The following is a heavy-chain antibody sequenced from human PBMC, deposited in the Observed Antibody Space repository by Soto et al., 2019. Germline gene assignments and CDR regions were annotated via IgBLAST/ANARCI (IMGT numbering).Heavy chain of an antibody. Sequence: SETLSLTCSVSGASVTSDSYYWSWIRQHPGKGLEWIGYINHSGSTFYSPSLKSRVTISVDTSKNQFSLKLSSVTAADTAVYYCARGVRYCSSTSCYKRNWFDPWGQGTLVNVSS. CDR2: INHSGST. J-gene: IGHJ5*02. D-gene: IGHD2-2*02. CDR3: ARGVRYCSSTSCYKRNWFDP. CDR1: GASVTSDSYY. V-gene: IGHV4-31*03.